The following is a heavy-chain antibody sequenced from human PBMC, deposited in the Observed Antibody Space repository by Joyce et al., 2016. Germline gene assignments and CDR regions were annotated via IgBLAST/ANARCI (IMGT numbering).Heavy chain of an antibody. D-gene: IGHD5/OR15-5a*01. Sequence: QVQLVQSGPEVKKPGASVRVSCKTSGYTFTSYHITWVRPAPGQGLEWMGLITPYNDHTNYAEKFQGRVSITTATSTSTAYMELRSLRSDDTAFYFCARTNLLDYWGQGTLVTVSS. V-gene: IGHV1-18*01. J-gene: IGHJ4*02. CDR2: ITPYNDHT. CDR1: GYTFTSYH. CDR3: ARTNLLDY.